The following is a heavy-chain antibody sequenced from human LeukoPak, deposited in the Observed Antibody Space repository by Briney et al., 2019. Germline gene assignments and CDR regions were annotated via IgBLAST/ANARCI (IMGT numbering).Heavy chain of an antibody. D-gene: IGHD6-19*01. V-gene: IGHV1-24*01. CDR1: GYTLTELS. CDR2: FDPEDGET. CDR3: AREAPQAVAGTADDAFDI. J-gene: IGHJ3*02. Sequence: ASVKVSCKVSGYTLTELSMHWVRQAPGKGLEWMGGFDPEDGETIYAQKFQGRVTMTEDTSTDTAYMELSSLRSEDTAVYYCAREAPQAVAGTADDAFDIWGQGTMVTVSS.